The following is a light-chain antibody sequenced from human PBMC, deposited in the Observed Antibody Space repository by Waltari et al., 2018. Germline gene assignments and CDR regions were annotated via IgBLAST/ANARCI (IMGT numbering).Light chain of an antibody. J-gene: IGLJ3*02. CDR3: CTNEGTWV. CDR2: DVT. CDR1: GSDVGDYDY. Sequence: QSALTQPRSVSGSPGQSVTIFCPGTGSDVGDYDYVSWYQQHPGKVPKLVIYDVTKRPSGVPDRFSGSRSGNSASLTISGLQAEDEADYYCCTNEGTWVFGGGTKLTVL. V-gene: IGLV2-11*01.